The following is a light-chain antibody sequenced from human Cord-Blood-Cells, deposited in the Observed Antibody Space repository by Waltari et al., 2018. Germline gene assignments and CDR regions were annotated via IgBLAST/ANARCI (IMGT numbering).Light chain of an antibody. CDR3: CSYAGRDVV. V-gene: IGLV2-23*01. Sequence: QSALPQPASVSGSPGQSITISCPGTSSDVGSSNLVSWYQPPPGKAPQLMIDEGSKRPSGVSNRFSGSKSGNTASLTISGLQAEDEADYYCCSYAGRDVVFGGGTKLTVL. CDR1: SSDVGSSNL. CDR2: EGS. J-gene: IGLJ2*01.